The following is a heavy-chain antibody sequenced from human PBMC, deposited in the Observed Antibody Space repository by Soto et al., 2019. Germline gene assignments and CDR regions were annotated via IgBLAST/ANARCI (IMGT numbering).Heavy chain of an antibody. V-gene: IGHV3-30*18. Sequence: GGSLRLSCAASGFTFSSYGMHWVRQAPGKGLEWVAVISYDGSNKYYADSVKGRFTISRDNSKNTLYLQMNNLRAEDTAVYYCAKPPKPYYDILTGYYTRYYYYGMDVWGQGTTVTVSS. CDR2: ISYDGSNK. CDR3: AKPPKPYYDILTGYYTRYYYYGMDV. D-gene: IGHD3-9*01. J-gene: IGHJ6*02. CDR1: GFTFSSYG.